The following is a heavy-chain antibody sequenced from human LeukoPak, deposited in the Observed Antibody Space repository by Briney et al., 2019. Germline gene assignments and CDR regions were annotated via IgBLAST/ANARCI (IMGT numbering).Heavy chain of an antibody. CDR1: GASISSSF. Sequence: SETLSLTCTVSGASISSSFWSWIRQPAGKGLEWIGRIKTTGTTNYNPSLKSRLNMSIDSSRNQFSLKLNSVTAADTAVYYCARITDRTIFGEIMHGFDVWGQGTPVTVSS. CDR3: ARITDRTIFGEIMHGFDV. J-gene: IGHJ3*01. V-gene: IGHV4-4*07. CDR2: IKTTGTT. D-gene: IGHD3-3*01.